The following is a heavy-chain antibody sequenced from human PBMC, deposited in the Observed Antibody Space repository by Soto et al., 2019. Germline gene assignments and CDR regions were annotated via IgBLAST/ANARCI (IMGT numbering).Heavy chain of an antibody. Sequence: QVQLVQSGAAVKKPGASVKVSCKASGYTFTDYYVHWVRQAPGQGLEWMGWINPNSGGTKSAQKCQGRVTMTRDTSISPAYMELSRLRSDDTAVYYCARRKGDYYDSSGYHYYFDYWGQGTLVTVSS. J-gene: IGHJ4*02. CDR1: GYTFTDYY. V-gene: IGHV1-2*02. CDR2: INPNSGGT. D-gene: IGHD3-22*01. CDR3: ARRKGDYYDSSGYHYYFDY.